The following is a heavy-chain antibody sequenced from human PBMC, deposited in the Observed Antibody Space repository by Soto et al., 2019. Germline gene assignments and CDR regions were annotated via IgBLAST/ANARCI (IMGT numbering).Heavy chain of an antibody. Sequence: SVKVSCKASGGTFSSYAISWVRQAPGQGLEWMGGIIPIFGTANYAQKFQGRVTITADESTSTAYMELSSLRSEDTAVYYCARDLFLGVIAAQDSRNWFDPWGQGTLVTVSS. D-gene: IGHD6-6*01. CDR1: GGTFSSYA. CDR2: IIPIFGTA. J-gene: IGHJ5*02. CDR3: ARDLFLGVIAAQDSRNWFDP. V-gene: IGHV1-69*13.